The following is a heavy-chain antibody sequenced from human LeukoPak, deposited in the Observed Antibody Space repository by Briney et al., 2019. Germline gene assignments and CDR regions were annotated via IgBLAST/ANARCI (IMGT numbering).Heavy chain of an antibody. J-gene: IGHJ4*02. Sequence: SETLSLTCTVSGYSISSNYYWGWIRQPPGKGLEWIGNIYHSGSISYNPSLKSRVTISVDTSKNQFSLKLTSVTAADTAVYYCARALEGTTGRFDYWGQGTLVTVSS. CDR3: ARALEGTTGRFDY. V-gene: IGHV4-38-2*02. CDR1: GYSISSNYY. D-gene: IGHD1-7*01. CDR2: IYHSGSI.